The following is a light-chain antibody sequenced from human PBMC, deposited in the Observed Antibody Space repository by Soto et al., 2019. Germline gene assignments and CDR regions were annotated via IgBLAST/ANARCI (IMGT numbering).Light chain of an antibody. Sequence: HSALTQPASVSGSPGQSITISCTGTSSDVGGYNHVSWYQQHPGKAPKLIIYEVRNRPSGVSNRLSGSKSGNTASLTISGLQADDEADYYCCSYTSSSIRVFGGGTK. V-gene: IGLV2-14*01. CDR1: SSDVGGYNH. J-gene: IGLJ3*02. CDR3: CSYTSSSIRV. CDR2: EVR.